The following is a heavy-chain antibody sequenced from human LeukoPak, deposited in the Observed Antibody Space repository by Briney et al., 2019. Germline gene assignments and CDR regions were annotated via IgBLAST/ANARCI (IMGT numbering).Heavy chain of an antibody. D-gene: IGHD3-22*01. J-gene: IGHJ3*02. V-gene: IGHV4-61*02. CDR1: GGSISSGSYY. CDR3: ARDWGDSSGLPHAFDI. Sequence: SETLSLTCTVSGGSISSGSYYWSWIRQPAGKGLEWIGRIYTSGSTNYNPSLKSRVTISVDTSKNQFSLKLSSVTAADTAVYYCARDWGDSSGLPHAFDIWGQGTMVTVSS. CDR2: IYTSGST.